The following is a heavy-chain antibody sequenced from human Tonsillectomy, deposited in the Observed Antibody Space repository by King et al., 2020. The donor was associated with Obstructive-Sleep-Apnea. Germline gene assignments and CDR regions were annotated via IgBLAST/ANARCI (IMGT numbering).Heavy chain of an antibody. CDR2: VDRNSANI. CDR1: GFSFDDYA. CDR3: ARARDTPXYXXSGRCSGXFXX. V-gene: IGHV3-9*01. Sequence: VKLVESGGDSVQPGRSLRLSCSASGFSFDDYAMHWVRQAPGGGLEWVSSVDRNSANIQYADSVKGRITISRDNAKNSLYLQMKSLRADDTALYFCARARDTPXYXXSGRCSGXFXXXXPGTLVTVSS. J-gene: IGHJ4*02. D-gene: IGHD2/OR15-2a*01.